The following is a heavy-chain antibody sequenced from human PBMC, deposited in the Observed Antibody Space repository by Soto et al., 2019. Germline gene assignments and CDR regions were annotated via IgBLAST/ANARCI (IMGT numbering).Heavy chain of an antibody. Sequence: ASVKVSCKASGGTFSSYTISWVRQAPGQGLEWMGRIIPILDIPNYPQKFQDRVTITADKSTSTAYMELSSLTSEDTAVYYCARGSYDRSGDELEYWGQGSLVTVSS. CDR1: GGTFSSYT. CDR2: IIPILDIP. D-gene: IGHD3-22*01. CDR3: ARGSYDRSGDELEY. V-gene: IGHV1-69*02. J-gene: IGHJ4*02.